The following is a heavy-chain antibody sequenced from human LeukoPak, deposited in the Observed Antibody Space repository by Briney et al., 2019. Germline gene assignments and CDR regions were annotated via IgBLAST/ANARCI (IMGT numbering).Heavy chain of an antibody. CDR3: ARAVDGYKDYYYYMDV. Sequence: SETLSLTCAVYGGSFSGYYWSWIRQPPGKGLEWIGEINHSGSTNYNPSLKSRVAISVDTSKNQFSLKLSSVTAADTAVYYCARAVDGYKDYYYYMDVWGKGTTVTVSS. CDR1: GGSFSGYY. CDR2: INHSGST. D-gene: IGHD5-24*01. V-gene: IGHV4-34*01. J-gene: IGHJ6*03.